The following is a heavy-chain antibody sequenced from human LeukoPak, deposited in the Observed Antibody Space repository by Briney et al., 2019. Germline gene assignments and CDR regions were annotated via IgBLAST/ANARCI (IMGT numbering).Heavy chain of an antibody. CDR3: ARDSTYSYDSGSSGPHYFDY. V-gene: IGHV3-30*01. D-gene: IGHD3-10*01. CDR2: ISSDGSKT. Sequence: GRSPRLSCAASGFIFSNYAMHWVRQAPGKGLEWVALISSDGSKTYHADSVKGRFSISRDNSKNTLYLQLNSLRAEDTSVYYCARDSTYSYDSGSSGPHYFDYWGQGTLVTVSS. CDR1: GFIFSNYA. J-gene: IGHJ4*02.